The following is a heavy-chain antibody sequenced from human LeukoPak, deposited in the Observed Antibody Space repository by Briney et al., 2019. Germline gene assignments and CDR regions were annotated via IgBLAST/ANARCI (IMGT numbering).Heavy chain of an antibody. CDR2: ISYDGSNK. V-gene: IGHV3-30-3*01. Sequence: GGSLRLSCAASGFTFSSYAMHWVRQAPGKGLEWVAVISYDGSNKYYADSVKGRFTISRDNSKNTLYLQMNSLRAEDTAMYYCARDGTGRERGVFDYWGQGTLVTVSS. CDR3: ARDGTGRERGVFDY. J-gene: IGHJ4*02. CDR1: GFTFSSYA. D-gene: IGHD1-1*01.